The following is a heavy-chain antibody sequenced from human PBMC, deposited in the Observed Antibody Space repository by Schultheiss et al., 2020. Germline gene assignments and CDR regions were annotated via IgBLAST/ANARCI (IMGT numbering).Heavy chain of an antibody. CDR3: ARGLEAAWFDP. J-gene: IGHJ5*02. Sequence: SETLSLTCTVSGGSISSYYWSWIRQPPGKGLEWIGYIYYSGSTNYNPSLKSRVTISVDTSKNQFSLKLSSVTAADTAVYYCARGLEAAWFDPWGQGNLVTVSS. D-gene: IGHD6-25*01. CDR2: IYYSGST. V-gene: IGHV4-59*01. CDR1: GGSISSYY.